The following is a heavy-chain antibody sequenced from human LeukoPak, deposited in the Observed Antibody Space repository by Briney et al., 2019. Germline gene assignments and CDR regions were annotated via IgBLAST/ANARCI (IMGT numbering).Heavy chain of an antibody. CDR2: ISSSGSTK. J-gene: IGHJ4*02. V-gene: IGHV3-48*03. Sequence: GGSLRLSCAASGFTFSSYAMNWVRQAPGKGLEWVSYISSSGSTKYYADSVKGRFTISRDNAKTSLFLQMNSLRAEDTAVYYCARVKGSGWYEVDYWGQGTLVTVSS. D-gene: IGHD6-19*01. CDR3: ARVKGSGWYEVDY. CDR1: GFTFSSYA.